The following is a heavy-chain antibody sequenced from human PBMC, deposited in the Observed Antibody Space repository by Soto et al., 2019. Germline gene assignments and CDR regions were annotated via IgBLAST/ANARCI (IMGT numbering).Heavy chain of an antibody. J-gene: IGHJ6*02. D-gene: IGHD4-17*01. CDR1: GFTFSAFG. V-gene: IGHV3-30*18. CDR3: AKGPLRFPDYGDYVDYSYGMDV. CDR2: SSYGGSNK. Sequence: QMQLVESGRGVVQPGTSLTLSCVASGFTFSAFGMHWVRQAPGKGLEWVAISSYGGSNKYYGDSVQGRFTISRDNSRDTLYLQMNNLRDEDTAVYYCAKGPLRFPDYGDYVDYSYGMDVWGQGTTVTVSS.